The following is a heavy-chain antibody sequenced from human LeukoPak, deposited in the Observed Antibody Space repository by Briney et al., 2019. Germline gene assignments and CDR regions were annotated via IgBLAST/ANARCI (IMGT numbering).Heavy chain of an antibody. CDR3: ARHDFYSNYPHNWFDP. CDR1: AYSIGSGYY. Sequence: PSETLSLXCAVSAYSIGSGYYWGWIRQPPGKGLEWIGSFYHSGSTYYNPSLKSRVTISVDTSKNQFSLKLSSVTAADTAVYYCARHDFYSNYPHNWFDPWGQGTLVTVSS. V-gene: IGHV4-38-2*01. CDR2: FYHSGST. J-gene: IGHJ5*02. D-gene: IGHD4-11*01.